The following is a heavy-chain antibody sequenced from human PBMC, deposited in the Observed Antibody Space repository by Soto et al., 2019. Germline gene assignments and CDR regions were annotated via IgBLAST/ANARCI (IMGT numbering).Heavy chain of an antibody. V-gene: IGHV1-69*01. CDR2: IIPIFGTA. CDR3: ASSERIQQYYYYSMDV. J-gene: IGHJ6*02. Sequence: QVQLVQSGAEVKKPGSSVKVSCKASGGTFSSYAISWVRQAPGQGLEWMGGIIPIFGTANYSQKFQGRVTITADESTSTAYMELSRLRSEDTAVYYCASSERIQQYYYYSMDVWGQGTTVTVSS. CDR1: GGTFSSYA. D-gene: IGHD5-18*01.